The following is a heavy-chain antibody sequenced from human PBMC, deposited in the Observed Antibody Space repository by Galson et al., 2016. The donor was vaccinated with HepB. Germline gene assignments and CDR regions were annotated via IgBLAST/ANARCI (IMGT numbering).Heavy chain of an antibody. J-gene: IGHJ6*02. D-gene: IGHD3-9*01. CDR1: GGSVSSGDW. CDR2: IYHDGRT. CDR3: ARDPHDQILTGRGGYNYGMDV. V-gene: IGHV4-4*02. Sequence: SETLSLTCVVSGGSVSSGDWWSWVRQPPGRGLEWIAEIYHDGRTNYSPSLKSRVTISVDKSRNYFSLRVSSVTAADTAVYYCARDPHDQILTGRGGYNYGMDVWGPGTTVIVSS.